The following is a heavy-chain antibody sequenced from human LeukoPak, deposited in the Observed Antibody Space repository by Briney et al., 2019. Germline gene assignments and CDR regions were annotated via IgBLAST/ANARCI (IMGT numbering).Heavy chain of an antibody. CDR3: TTDKDTPMVNY. V-gene: IGHV3-15*01. D-gene: IGHD5-18*01. CDR2: IKSKTDGATT. CDR1: GFTFTNAW. J-gene: IGHJ4*02. Sequence: GGSLRLSCAASGFTFTNAWLNWVRQAPGKGLEWVGRIKSKTDGATTDYAAHVKGRFTISRDDSKSTLYLQMNSLKTEDTAVYYCTTDKDTPMVNYWGQGTLVTVSS.